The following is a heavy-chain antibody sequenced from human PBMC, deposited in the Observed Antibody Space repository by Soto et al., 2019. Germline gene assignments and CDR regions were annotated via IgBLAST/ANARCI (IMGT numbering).Heavy chain of an antibody. Sequence: ASVKVSCKASGYTFTSYGISWVRQAPGQGLEWMGWISAYNGNTNYNPSLKSRVTISVDTSKNQFSLKLSSVTAADTAVYYCAREQLVGGGYYYYYGMDVWGQGTTVTVSS. CDR2: ISAYNGNT. CDR1: GYTFTSYG. J-gene: IGHJ6*02. CDR3: AREQLVGGGYYYYYGMDV. D-gene: IGHD6-6*01. V-gene: IGHV1-18*01.